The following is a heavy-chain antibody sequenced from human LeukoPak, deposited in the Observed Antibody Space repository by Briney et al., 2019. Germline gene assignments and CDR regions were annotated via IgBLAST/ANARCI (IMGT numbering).Heavy chain of an antibody. J-gene: IGHJ4*02. Sequence: GGSLRLSCVASGFTFRSYEMNWVRQAPGKGLEWLSYISSDGSAIYYADSVKGRFTISRDNAKNSLFLQMNSLRAEDTSIYYCAREVAYTGYDFGLVYWGQGTLVTVSS. CDR2: ISSDGSAI. V-gene: IGHV3-48*03. CDR1: GFTFRSYE. D-gene: IGHD5-12*01. CDR3: AREVAYTGYDFGLVY.